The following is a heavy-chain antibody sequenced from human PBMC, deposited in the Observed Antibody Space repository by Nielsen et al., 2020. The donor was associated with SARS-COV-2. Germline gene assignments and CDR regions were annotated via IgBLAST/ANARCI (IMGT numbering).Heavy chain of an antibody. Sequence: GGSLRLSCAGSVFTFSNYVMHWVRQAPGKGLEWVALISYDGTDKYYADSVKGRFTVSRDNFNNMLFLQMNSLRPEDTAVYYCVRGLQVPNGLAHRWGQGTLVTVSS. CDR3: VRGLQVPNGLAHR. D-gene: IGHD3-16*01. J-gene: IGHJ4*02. CDR1: VFTFSNYV. V-gene: IGHV3-30*04. CDR2: ISYDGTDK.